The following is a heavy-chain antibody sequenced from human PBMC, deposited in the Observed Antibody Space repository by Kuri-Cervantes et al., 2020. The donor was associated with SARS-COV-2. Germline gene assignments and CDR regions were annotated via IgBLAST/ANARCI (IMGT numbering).Heavy chain of an antibody. CDR1: GYTFTSYA. D-gene: IGHD6-19*01. CDR2: INAGNGNT. CDR3: AREPGYSSGWYSNYYYYGMDV. J-gene: IGHJ6*02. Sequence: ASVKVSCKASGYTFTSYAMHWVRQAPGQRLEWMGWINAGNGNTKYSQKFQGRVTITRDTSASTAYMELSSLRSEDTAVYYCAREPGYSSGWYSNYYYYGMDVWGQGATVTVSS. V-gene: IGHV1-3*01.